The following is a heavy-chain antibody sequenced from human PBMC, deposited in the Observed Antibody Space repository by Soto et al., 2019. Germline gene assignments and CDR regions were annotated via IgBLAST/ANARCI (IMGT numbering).Heavy chain of an antibody. J-gene: IGHJ4*02. Sequence: QVQLVQSGAGVRMPGASVNVSCKTSGYIFTNYGVAWVRQVPGQGLELVAWISGYNGYPKHTQKFQGRVTVTTDTTTRTGYMELRNLRSDDTAVYYCARASAGALYDFWGQGTRVTVSS. D-gene: IGHD6-13*01. V-gene: IGHV1-18*01. CDR1: GYIFTNYG. CDR3: ARASAGALYDF. CDR2: ISGYNGYP.